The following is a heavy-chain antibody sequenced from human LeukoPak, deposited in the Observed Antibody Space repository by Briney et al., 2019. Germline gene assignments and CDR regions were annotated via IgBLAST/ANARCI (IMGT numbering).Heavy chain of an antibody. D-gene: IGHD2-2*01. CDR1: GLTLDDYP. Sequence: GGSLRLSCAASGLTLDDYPMHWVRQTPEEGLEWVSLITWDGAVTHYADYVKGRFTIFRANSKNSPYLQMNSLRVEDTALYYCVKDMSEGPHTSSLQYWGHGTPVTVSS. CDR3: VKDMSEGPHTSSLQY. V-gene: IGHV3-43D*04. J-gene: IGHJ4*01. CDR2: ITWDGAVT.